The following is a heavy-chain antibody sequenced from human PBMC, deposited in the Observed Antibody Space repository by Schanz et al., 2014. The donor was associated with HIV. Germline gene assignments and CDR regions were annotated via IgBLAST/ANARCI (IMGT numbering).Heavy chain of an antibody. D-gene: IGHD5-12*01. Sequence: QVQLVQSGAEVKKPGTSVKLSCKASGGSFSSYAINWVRQAPGQGLEWMGGIIPIFGTANYAQKFQGRVTITADEPTSTAYMVLRGLRSEDTAVYYCARGEVATIEDKRGDYYYYYTMDVWGQGTTVTVSS. J-gene: IGHJ6*02. CDR3: ARGEVATIEDKRGDYYYYYTMDV. V-gene: IGHV1-69*01. CDR1: GGSFSSYA. CDR2: IIPIFGTA.